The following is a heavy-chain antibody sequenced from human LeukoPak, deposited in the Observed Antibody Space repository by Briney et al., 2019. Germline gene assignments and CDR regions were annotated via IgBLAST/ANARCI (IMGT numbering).Heavy chain of an antibody. CDR2: INHGGST. Sequence: PSETLSLTRAVYGGSFSGYYWSWIRQPPGKGPEWIGEINHGGSTNYNPSLKSRVTMSVDTSKNQVSLKVTSVTAADTAVYYCARGPHCSGGSCYSPAFDYWGQGTLVTVSS. CDR3: ARGPHCSGGSCYSPAFDY. CDR1: GGSFSGYY. D-gene: IGHD2-15*01. J-gene: IGHJ4*02. V-gene: IGHV4-34*01.